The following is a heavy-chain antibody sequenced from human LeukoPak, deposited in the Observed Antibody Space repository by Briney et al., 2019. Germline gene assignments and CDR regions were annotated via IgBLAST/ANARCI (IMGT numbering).Heavy chain of an antibody. V-gene: IGHV1-69*06. D-gene: IGHD1-26*01. CDR3: ASGLGSYDAFDI. Sequence: SVKVSCKAPEGTFSTYGISWVRQAPGQGLECMGGIIPIFGTANYAQKFQGRVTITADKSTSTAYMELSSLRSEDTAVYYCASGLGSYDAFDIWGQGTMVTVSS. CDR2: IIPIFGTA. J-gene: IGHJ3*02. CDR1: EGTFSTYG.